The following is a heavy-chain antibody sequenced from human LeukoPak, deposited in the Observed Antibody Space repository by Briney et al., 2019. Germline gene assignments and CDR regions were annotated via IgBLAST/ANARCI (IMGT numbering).Heavy chain of an antibody. CDR3: ATLWFGEEPYNYYYGMDV. V-gene: IGHV1-8*01. CDR2: MNPNSGNT. J-gene: IGHJ6*02. Sequence: ASVKVSCKASGYTFTSYDINWVRQATGQGLEWMGWMNPNSGNTGYAQKFQGRATMTRNTSISTAYMELSSLRSEDTAVYYCATLWFGEEPYNYYYGMDVWGQGTTVIVSS. D-gene: IGHD3-10*01. CDR1: GYTFTSYD.